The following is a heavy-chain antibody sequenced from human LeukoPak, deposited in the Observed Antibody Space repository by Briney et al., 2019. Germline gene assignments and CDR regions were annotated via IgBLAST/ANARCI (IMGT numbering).Heavy chain of an antibody. CDR3: ATAKVFCSGGSCRNYYFXX. D-gene: IGHD2-15*01. CDR1: GYTLTELS. J-gene: IGHJ4*02. V-gene: IGHV1-24*01. CDR2: FDPEDGET. Sequence: ASVKVSCKVSGYTLTELSMHWVRQAPGKGLEWMGGFDPEDGETIYAQKFQGRVTMTEDTSTDTAYMELSSLRSEDTAVYYCATAKVFCSGGSCRNYYFXXWGQXXLVT.